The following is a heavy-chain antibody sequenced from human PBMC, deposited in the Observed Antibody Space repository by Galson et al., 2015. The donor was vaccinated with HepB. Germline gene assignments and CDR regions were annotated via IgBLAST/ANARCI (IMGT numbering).Heavy chain of an antibody. CDR2: INTNTGNP. J-gene: IGHJ4*02. CDR3: ARDRYYRSCDYAF. D-gene: IGHD4-17*01. CDR1: GYTLTNSA. Sequence: SVKVSCKASGYTLTNSAMNWVRQAPGQGLEWIGWINTNTGNPTYAQAFTGRFVFSLDTSVTTAYLQISSLKAEDTAVYYCARDRYYRSCDYAFWGQGTLVTVSS. V-gene: IGHV7-4-1*02.